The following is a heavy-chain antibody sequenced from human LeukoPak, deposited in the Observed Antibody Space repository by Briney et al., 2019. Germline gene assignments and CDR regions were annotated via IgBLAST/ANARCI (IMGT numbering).Heavy chain of an antibody. J-gene: IGHJ4*02. CDR3: AKSGVAIIGVDFDY. CDR2: IRYDGSNK. CDR1: GFTFSSYG. Sequence: GGSLRLSCAASGFTFSSYGMHWVRQAPGKGLEWVAFIRYDGSNKYYADSVKGRFTISRDNSKNTLYLQMNSLRAEDTAVYYCAKSGVAIIGVDFDYWGQGTLVTVSS. D-gene: IGHD3-3*01. V-gene: IGHV3-30*02.